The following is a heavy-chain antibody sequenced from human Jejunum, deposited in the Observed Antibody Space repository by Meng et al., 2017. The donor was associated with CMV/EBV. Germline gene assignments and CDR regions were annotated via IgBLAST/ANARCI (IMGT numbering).Heavy chain of an antibody. Sequence: TFSDSPMHWVRQASGKGLEWVGHIRNKANNYATAYAASVKGRFTISRDDSSSTTYLQLSSVKADDTAVYYCVAPSCSSTNCYAADFWGQGTLVTVSS. V-gene: IGHV3-73*01. J-gene: IGHJ4*02. D-gene: IGHD2-2*01. CDR3: VAPSCSSTNCYAADF. CDR2: IRNKANNYAT. CDR1: TFSDSP.